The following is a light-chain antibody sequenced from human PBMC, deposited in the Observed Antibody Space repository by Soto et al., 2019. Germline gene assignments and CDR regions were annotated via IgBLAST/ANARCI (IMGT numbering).Light chain of an antibody. CDR1: QSVSRIN. CDR3: HQYGSSSWT. V-gene: IGKV3-20*01. CDR2: GAS. Sequence: EIVLTQSPATLSVSPGERATLSCRASQSVSRINVAWYQQKPGQAPRLLIYGASTRATGIPGRFSGSGSGTDFTLTINRLEPEDFAVYYCHQYGSSSWTFGQGTKVDIK. J-gene: IGKJ1*01.